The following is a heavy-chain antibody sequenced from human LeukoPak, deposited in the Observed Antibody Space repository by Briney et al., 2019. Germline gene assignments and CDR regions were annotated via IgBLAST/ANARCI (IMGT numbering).Heavy chain of an antibody. CDR3: VKDPGSSGSGYYDY. D-gene: IGHD6-19*01. CDR2: ISSNGGST. Sequence: GGPLRLSCSASGFTFSNYAIHWVRHAPGKGLEYVSAISSNGGSTYYADSVKGRFTISRDNSKNTLYLQMSSLRPEDTAVYYCVKDPGSSGSGYYDYWGQGTLVTVSS. J-gene: IGHJ4*02. V-gene: IGHV3-64D*06. CDR1: GFTFSNYA.